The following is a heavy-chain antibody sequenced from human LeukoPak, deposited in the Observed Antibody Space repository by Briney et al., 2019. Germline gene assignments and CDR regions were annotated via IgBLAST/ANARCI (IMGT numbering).Heavy chain of an antibody. CDR1: GFAVNSDY. D-gene: IGHD1-26*01. CDR3: VRGLPGSAHC. CDR2: IYSGGNT. J-gene: IGHJ4*02. V-gene: IGHV3-66*01. Sequence: PGGSLRLSCAASGFAVNSDYMSWVRQAPGKGLEWVSVIYSGGNTYYGDPVKGRFTISRDNSKNTLYLQMNSLRAEDMAVYYCVRGLPGSAHCWGQGTLVTVYS.